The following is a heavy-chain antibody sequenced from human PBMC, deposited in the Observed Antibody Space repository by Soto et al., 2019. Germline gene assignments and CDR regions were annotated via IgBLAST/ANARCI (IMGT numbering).Heavy chain of an antibody. J-gene: IGHJ2*01. D-gene: IGHD3-9*01. CDR3: ARGSHDMLTGPPWVWYFDL. CDR1: GGSFSGYY. V-gene: IGHV4-34*01. Sequence: QVQLQQWGAGPLRPLETLSLTCGVSGGSFSGYYWAWIRQSPGKGLEWIGEINDRGSINYNPSLKSRFSISVDTSKNHYSLNLRSVTAADTAVYYCARGSHDMLTGPPWVWYFDLWGRGTLVTVSS. CDR2: INDRGSI.